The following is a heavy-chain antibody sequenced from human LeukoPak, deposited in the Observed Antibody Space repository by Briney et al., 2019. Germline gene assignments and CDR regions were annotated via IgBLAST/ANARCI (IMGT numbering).Heavy chain of an antibody. V-gene: IGHV3-30*18. CDR2: ISYDGSNK. D-gene: IGHD4-17*01. CDR1: GFTFSSYG. CDR3: AKDTREYGDYVHFQH. Sequence: PGGSLRLSCAASGFTFSSYGIHWVRQAPRKGLEWVAVISYDGSNKYYADSVKGRFTISRDNSKNTLYLQMNSLRAEDTALYYCAKDTREYGDYVHFQHWGQGTLVTVSS. J-gene: IGHJ1*01.